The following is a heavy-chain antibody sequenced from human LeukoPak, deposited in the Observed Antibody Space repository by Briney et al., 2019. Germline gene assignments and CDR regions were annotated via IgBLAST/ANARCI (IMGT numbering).Heavy chain of an antibody. CDR2: ISGRSSHV. J-gene: IGHJ1*01. D-gene: IGHD3-16*01. CDR1: GFRFSDYD. CDR3: GRAFPPLRTSSAGDL. Sequence: TPGGSLRLSCSASGFRFSDYDMNWVRQAPGKGLEWVSAISGRSSHVYYGESVKGRFTISRDNAKNSLYLQLDSLGVEDTAVYYCGRAFPPLRTSSAGDLWGQGTLVTVSS. V-gene: IGHV3-21*01.